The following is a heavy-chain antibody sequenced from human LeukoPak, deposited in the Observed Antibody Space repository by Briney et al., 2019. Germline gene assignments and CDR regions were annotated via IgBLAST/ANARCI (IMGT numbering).Heavy chain of an antibody. J-gene: IGHJ4*02. Sequence: PSGTLSLTCAVSGYSISSGYYWGWIRQPPGKGLEWIGSIYHSGSTYYNPSLKSRVTISVDTSKNQFSLKLSSVTAADTAVYYCARVLGVGELFSGFDYWGQGTLVTVPS. CDR3: ARVLGVGELFSGFDY. CDR1: GYSISSGYY. CDR2: IYHSGST. D-gene: IGHD3-10*01. V-gene: IGHV4-38-2*01.